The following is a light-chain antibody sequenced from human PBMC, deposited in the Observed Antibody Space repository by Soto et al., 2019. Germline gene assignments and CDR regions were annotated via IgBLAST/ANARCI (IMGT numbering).Light chain of an antibody. CDR3: QQYDNVWT. Sequence: DIQMTQSPSTLSASVGDRVTITCRASQSISTWLAWFQQKPGKAPKLLIYKASNLESGVPSRFSGSGSGTEFTLTISSLQPDDFATYYCQQYDNVWTFGQGTKVEIK. CDR2: KAS. J-gene: IGKJ1*01. V-gene: IGKV1-5*03. CDR1: QSISTW.